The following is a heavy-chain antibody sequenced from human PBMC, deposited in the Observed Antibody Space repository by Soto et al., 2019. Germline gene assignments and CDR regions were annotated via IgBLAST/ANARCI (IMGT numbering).Heavy chain of an antibody. CDR2: ISYDGSNK. J-gene: IGHJ3*02. CDR3: ALDYGDYVGAFDI. Sequence: QVQLVESGGGVVQPGRSLRLSCAASGFTFSSYAMHWVRQAPGKGLEWVAVISYDGSNKYYADSVKGRFTISRDNSKNKLYLQMNSLRAEDTAVYYCALDYGDYVGAFDIWGQGTMVTVSS. D-gene: IGHD4-17*01. V-gene: IGHV3-30-3*01. CDR1: GFTFSSYA.